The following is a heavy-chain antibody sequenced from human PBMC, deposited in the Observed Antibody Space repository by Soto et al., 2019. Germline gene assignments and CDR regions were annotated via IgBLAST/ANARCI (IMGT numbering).Heavy chain of an antibody. CDR3: ASTPLYSGYLDY. V-gene: IGHV4-31*03. CDR2: IYYSGST. CDR1: GGSISSGGYY. Sequence: SETLSLTCTVSGGSISSGGYYWSWIRQHPGKGLEWIGYIYYSGSTYYNPSLKSRVTISVDTSKNQFSLKLSSVTAADTAVYYCASTPLYSGYLDYWGQGTLVTVSS. D-gene: IGHD5-12*01. J-gene: IGHJ4*02.